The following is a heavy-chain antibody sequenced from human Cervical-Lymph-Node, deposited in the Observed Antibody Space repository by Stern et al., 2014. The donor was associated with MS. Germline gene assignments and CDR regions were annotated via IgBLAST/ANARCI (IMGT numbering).Heavy chain of an antibody. CDR1: GGSISSGGYY. Sequence: QLQLQESGPGLVKPSQTLSLTCTVSGGSISSGGYYWSWIRQHPGKGLEWIGDIYYSGSTYYNPSIKSRVTISVDTSKNQFSLKLSSVTAADTAVYYCARDLRYYYDSSGYYYRWFDPWGQGTLVTVSS. V-gene: IGHV4-31*03. D-gene: IGHD3-22*01. CDR3: ARDLRYYYDSSGYYYRWFDP. CDR2: IYYSGST. J-gene: IGHJ5*02.